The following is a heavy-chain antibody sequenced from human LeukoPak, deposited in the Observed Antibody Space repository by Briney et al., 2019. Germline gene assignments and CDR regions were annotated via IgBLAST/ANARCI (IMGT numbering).Heavy chain of an antibody. CDR2: ISSSSSYI. Sequence: PGGSLRLSCAASGFTFSSYSMNWVRQAPGKGLEWVSSISSSSSYIYYADSVKGRFTISRDNAKNSLYLQMNSLRAEDTAVYYCTSGIEYCSSTSCYRAPFDYWGQGTLVTVSS. D-gene: IGHD2-2*02. J-gene: IGHJ4*02. V-gene: IGHV3-21*01. CDR1: GFTFSSYS. CDR3: TSGIEYCSSTSCYRAPFDY.